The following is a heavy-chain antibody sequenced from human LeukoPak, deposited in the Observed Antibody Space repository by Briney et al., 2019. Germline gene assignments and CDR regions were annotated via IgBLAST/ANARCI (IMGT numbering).Heavy chain of an antibody. J-gene: IGHJ4*02. CDR3: ARAGIVGAVDY. D-gene: IGHD1-26*01. Sequence: SETLSLTCAVYGGSFSGYYWSWIRQPPGKGLEWIGYIYYSGSTNYNPSLKSRVTISVDTSKNQFSPKLSSVTAADTAVYYCARAGIVGAVDYWGQGTLVTVSS. V-gene: IGHV4-59*01. CDR1: GGSFSGYY. CDR2: IYYSGST.